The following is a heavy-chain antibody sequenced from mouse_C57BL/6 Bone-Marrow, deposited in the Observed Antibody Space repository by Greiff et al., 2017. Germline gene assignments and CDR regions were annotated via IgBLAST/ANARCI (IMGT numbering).Heavy chain of an antibody. CDR2: INYDGSST. CDR3: ARYDYDGFPYYFDY. J-gene: IGHJ2*01. Sequence: EVKVVESEGGLVQLGSSMKLSCTASGFTFSDYYMAWVRQVPEKGLEWVANINYDGSSTYYLDSLKSRFIISRDNAKNILYLQMSSLKSEDTATYYCARYDYDGFPYYFDYWGQGTTLTVSS. D-gene: IGHD2-4*01. V-gene: IGHV5-16*01. CDR1: GFTFSDYY.